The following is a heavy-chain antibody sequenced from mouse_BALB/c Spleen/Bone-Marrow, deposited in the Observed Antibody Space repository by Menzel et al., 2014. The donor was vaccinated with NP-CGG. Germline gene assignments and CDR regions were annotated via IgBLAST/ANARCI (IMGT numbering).Heavy chain of an antibody. CDR1: GFTFSSYT. CDR2: ITSGGGYT. Sequence: EVQLVESGGGLVKPGGSLKLSCAASGFTFSSYTMSWVRPTPEKRLEWVATITSGGGYTYYPDSVKGRFTISRDNAKSTLYLQMSSLRSEDTAMYYCTRDLYDGYSYYAMDYWGQGTSVTVSS. D-gene: IGHD2-3*01. V-gene: IGHV5-6-4*01. J-gene: IGHJ4*01. CDR3: TRDLYDGYSYYAMDY.